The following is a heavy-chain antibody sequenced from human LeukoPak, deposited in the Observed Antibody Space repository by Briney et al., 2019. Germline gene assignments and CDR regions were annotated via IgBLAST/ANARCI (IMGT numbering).Heavy chain of an antibody. Sequence: ASVKVSCKASGYTFTGYYMHWVRQAPGQGLEWMGWINPNSGGTNYAQKFQGRVTMTRDTSISTAYMELSRLRSDDTAVYYCAIYDILTGYQFDYWGQGTLVTVSS. J-gene: IGHJ4*02. D-gene: IGHD3-9*01. CDR1: GYTFTGYY. CDR3: AIYDILTGYQFDY. V-gene: IGHV1-2*02. CDR2: INPNSGGT.